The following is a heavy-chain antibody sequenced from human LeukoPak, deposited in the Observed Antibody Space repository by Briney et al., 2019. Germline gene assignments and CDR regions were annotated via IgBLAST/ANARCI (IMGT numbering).Heavy chain of an antibody. V-gene: IGHV4-34*01. CDR3: ARHPTGH. Sequence: RTSETLSLTCTVSGGSISSYYWSWIRQPLGKGLEWVGEINHSGSTNYNPSLKSRVAISVDTSKNQFSLKLSSVTAADTAVYYCARHPTGHWGQGTLVTVSS. J-gene: IGHJ4*02. CDR1: GGSISSYY. CDR2: INHSGST. D-gene: IGHD3-10*01.